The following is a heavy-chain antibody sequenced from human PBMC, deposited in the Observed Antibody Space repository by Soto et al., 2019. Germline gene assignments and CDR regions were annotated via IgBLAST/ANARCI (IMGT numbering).Heavy chain of an antibody. CDR1: GYSISSSNW. Sequence: SETLSLTCAVSGYSISSSNWWGWIRQPPGKGLEWIGYIYYSGSTYYNPSLKSRVTMSVDTSKNQFSLKLSSVTAVDTAVYYCERLSGNYNFDYWGQGTLVTVSS. D-gene: IGHD1-26*01. CDR3: ERLSGNYNFDY. J-gene: IGHJ4*02. CDR2: IYYSGST. V-gene: IGHV4-28*01.